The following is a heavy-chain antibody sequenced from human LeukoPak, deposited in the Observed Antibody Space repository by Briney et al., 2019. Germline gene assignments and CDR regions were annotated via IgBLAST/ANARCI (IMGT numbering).Heavy chain of an antibody. V-gene: IGHV1-3*01. CDR2: INAQNGYT. CDR1: GYTFINFA. Sequence: GASVTVSCKASGYTFINFALHWGRQAPGQSLEWMGWINAQNGYTKYFQNFQDRVTFTRDTSASTAYMELRSLRSEDTAIYFCARVISDCAAINCYKGFFDSWGQGTLVTVSS. CDR3: ARVISDCAAINCYKGFFDS. J-gene: IGHJ4*02. D-gene: IGHD2-2*02.